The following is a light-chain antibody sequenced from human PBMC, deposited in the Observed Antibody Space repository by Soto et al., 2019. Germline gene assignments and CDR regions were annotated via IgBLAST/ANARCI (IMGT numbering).Light chain of an antibody. CDR2: DGF. Sequence: DIVLTHSPGTLSFSPGRRATLSCVASQSVSSSRLAWYQQKPALAPRLLIYDGFLRATGIPDRFSGSGSGTDFTLTISRLEPEDFAVYYCQQYGNSPITFGQGTRLEIK. V-gene: IGKV3D-20*01. J-gene: IGKJ5*01. CDR1: QSVSSSR. CDR3: QQYGNSPIT.